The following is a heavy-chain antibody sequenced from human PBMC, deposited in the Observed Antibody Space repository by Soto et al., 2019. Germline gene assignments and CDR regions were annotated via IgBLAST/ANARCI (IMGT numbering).Heavy chain of an antibody. D-gene: IGHD6-19*01. CDR3: DREAVYYFDY. CDR2: IYHRGST. CDR1: GGSISSGGYS. V-gene: IGHV4-30-2*01. J-gene: IGHJ4*02. Sequence: QLQLQESGSGLVKPSQTLSLTCAVSGGSISSGGYSWSWIRQPPGKGLEWIGYIYHRGSTYYNPSLKSRVTISVDTSKHQFSLKLSSVTAADTAVYYCDREAVYYFDYWGQGTLVTVSS.